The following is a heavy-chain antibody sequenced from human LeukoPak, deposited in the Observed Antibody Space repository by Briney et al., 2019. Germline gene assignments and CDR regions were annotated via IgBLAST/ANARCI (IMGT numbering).Heavy chain of an antibody. CDR1: GYTFTTYG. V-gene: IGHV1-2*02. CDR3: ARDQGSSSWYNPNFDY. D-gene: IGHD6-13*01. CDR2: INPNSGGT. Sequence: ASVKVSCKASGYTFTTYGISWARQAPGQGLEWMGWINPNSGGTNYAQKFQGRVTMTRDTSISTAYMELSRLRSDDTAVYYCARDQGSSSWYNPNFDYWGQGTLVTVSS. J-gene: IGHJ4*02.